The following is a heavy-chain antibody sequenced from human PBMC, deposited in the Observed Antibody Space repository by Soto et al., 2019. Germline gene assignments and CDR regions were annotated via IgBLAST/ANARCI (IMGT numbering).Heavy chain of an antibody. V-gene: IGHV3-23*01. D-gene: IGHD3-9*01. CDR2: ISGSGGGT. J-gene: IGHJ5*02. CDR1: GFTFSNYA. Sequence: EVQLLESGGGLVQPGGSLRLSCAASGFTFSNYAMSWVRQAPGKGLEWVSAISGSGGGTYYTDSVKGRFTISRDNSKNTLYLQMNSLRAEDTAVYYCAKGFTGYYPNWFDPWGQGTLVTVSS. CDR3: AKGFTGYYPNWFDP.